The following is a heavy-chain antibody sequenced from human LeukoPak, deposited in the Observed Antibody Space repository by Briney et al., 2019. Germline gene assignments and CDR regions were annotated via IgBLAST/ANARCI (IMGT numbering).Heavy chain of an antibody. D-gene: IGHD6-19*01. CDR1: GGTFSSYA. CDR3: ARGDSYSSGWHLPFDY. J-gene: IGHJ4*02. V-gene: IGHV1-69*13. CDR2: IIPIFGTA. Sequence: SVKVSCKASGGTFSSYAISWVRQAPGQGLEWMGGIIPIFGTANYAQKFQGRVTITADESTSTAYMELSSLRSEDTAVYYCARGDSYSSGWHLPFDYWGQGTLVTVSS.